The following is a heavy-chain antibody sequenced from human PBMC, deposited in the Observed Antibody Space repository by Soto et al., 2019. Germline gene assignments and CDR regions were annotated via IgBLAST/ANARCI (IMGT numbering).Heavy chain of an antibody. D-gene: IGHD1-26*01. V-gene: IGHV1-2*02. J-gene: IGHJ6*02. Sequence: QVPLVQSGAEVKKSGASVKVSCKPSGYSFSDYFIQWVRQAPGQGLEWVAWINPKTAATNYAKKFQGRVSLTWDTSSTTAYMELTRLRPDDTAVYYCARIKWGLNYYNGMDVWGQWTTVIVSS. CDR1: GYSFSDYF. CDR2: INPKTAAT. CDR3: ARIKWGLNYYNGMDV.